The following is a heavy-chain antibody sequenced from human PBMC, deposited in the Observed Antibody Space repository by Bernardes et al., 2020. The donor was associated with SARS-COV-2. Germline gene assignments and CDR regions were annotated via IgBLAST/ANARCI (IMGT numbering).Heavy chain of an antibody. CDR1: GGSISSYY. D-gene: IGHD3-3*01. V-gene: IGHV4-59*01. CDR2: IYYSGST. J-gene: IGHJ4*02. Sequence: SETLLLTCTVSGGSISSYYWSWIRQPPGKRLEWIGYIYYSGSTNYNPSLTSRVTISVDTSKNQFSLKLSSVTASHTAVYYCSRDFSYLGQGSLVTVSS. CDR3: SRDFSY.